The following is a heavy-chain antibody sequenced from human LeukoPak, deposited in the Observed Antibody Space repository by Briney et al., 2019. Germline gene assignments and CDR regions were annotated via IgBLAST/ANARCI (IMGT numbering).Heavy chain of an antibody. V-gene: IGHV3-53*05. Sequence: GGSLRLSCAASGFTVSSNYMSWVRQAPGKGLEWVSVIYSGGSTYYADSVKGRFTISRDNSKNTLYLQMNSLRAEDTAVYYCAKGVREYYYYMDVWGKGTTVTVSS. CDR2: IYSGGST. CDR1: GFTVSSNY. D-gene: IGHD3-10*01. J-gene: IGHJ6*03. CDR3: AKGVREYYYYMDV.